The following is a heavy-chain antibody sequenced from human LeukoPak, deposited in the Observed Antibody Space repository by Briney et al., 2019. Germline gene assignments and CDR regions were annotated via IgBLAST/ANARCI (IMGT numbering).Heavy chain of an antibody. CDR1: GFTFSSYA. Sequence: PGGSLRLSCAASGFTFSSYAMSWVRQAPGKGLEWVSAISGSGGRTYYADSVKGRFTISIDNSKNTLYLQMNSLRAEDTAVYYCAKGIDCSGGSCYSARSFGVNYWGQGTLVTVSS. D-gene: IGHD2-15*01. CDR3: AKGIDCSGGSCYSARSFGVNY. V-gene: IGHV3-23*01. CDR2: ISGSGGRT. J-gene: IGHJ4*02.